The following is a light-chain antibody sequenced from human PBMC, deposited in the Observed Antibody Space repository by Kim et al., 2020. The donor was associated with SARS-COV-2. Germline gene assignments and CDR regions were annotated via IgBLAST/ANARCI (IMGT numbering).Light chain of an antibody. J-gene: IGKJ5*01. V-gene: IGKV3-11*01. CDR1: ERVRTY. CDR2: NAA. CDR3: QERRKSIT. Sequence: SVSPGERASLACRAGERVRTYLDWNQQKPGQVPRLRIANAANRATGVSVRCSGSGSGTDFTLTIRSLEPEDFAVYYCQERRKSITFGQGTRLEIK.